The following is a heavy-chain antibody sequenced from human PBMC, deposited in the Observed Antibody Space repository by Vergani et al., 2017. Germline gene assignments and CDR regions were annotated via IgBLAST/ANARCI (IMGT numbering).Heavy chain of an antibody. Sequence: QLQLQESGPGLVKPSETLSLTCTVSGGSFSNSGYYWGWIRQPPGKGLEWIGCIYYTGSTYYNPSLESRLTISVDTSKNQFSLKLSSVTAADTAVYFCAARLSYDSSGYDWGQGTLVTVSS. CDR2: IYYTGST. D-gene: IGHD3-22*01. CDR1: GGSFSNSGYY. V-gene: IGHV4-39*01. J-gene: IGHJ4*02. CDR3: AARLSYDSSGYD.